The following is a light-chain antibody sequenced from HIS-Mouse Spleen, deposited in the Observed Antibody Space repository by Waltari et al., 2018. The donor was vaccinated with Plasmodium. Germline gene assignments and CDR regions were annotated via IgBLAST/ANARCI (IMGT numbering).Light chain of an antibody. Sequence: EIVMTQSPATLSVSPGERATLSCRASQSVSRNLAWSQQKPGQAPRLLIYGASTRATGIPARFSGSGSGTEFTLTISSMQSEDFAVYYCQQYNNWPPEVTFGQGTKVEIK. CDR3: QQYNNWPPEVT. CDR1: QSVSRN. J-gene: IGKJ1*01. CDR2: GAS. V-gene: IGKV3-15*01.